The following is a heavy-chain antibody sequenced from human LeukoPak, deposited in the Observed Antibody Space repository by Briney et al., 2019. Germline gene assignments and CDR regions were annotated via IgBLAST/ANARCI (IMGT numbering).Heavy chain of an antibody. Sequence: GASVKVSCKASGYTFTGYYINWVRQAPGQAPEWVGWVNPNTGGTRYAQKFQGRVTMTRDTSITTAFMELRGLTFDDTAVFYCVREAGPLDWGQETLVTVSS. CDR3: VREAGPLD. CDR2: VNPNTGGT. J-gene: IGHJ4*02. CDR1: GYTFTGYY. V-gene: IGHV1-2*02.